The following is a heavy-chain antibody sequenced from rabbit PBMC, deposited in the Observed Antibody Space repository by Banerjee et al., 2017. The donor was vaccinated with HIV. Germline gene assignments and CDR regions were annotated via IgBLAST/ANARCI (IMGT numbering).Heavy chain of an antibody. D-gene: IGHD7-1*01. J-gene: IGHJ6*01. CDR2: ICFASGSA. CDR3: ARDKRTGIGGGAAYGVNM. CDR1: GFSFSSSDC. Sequence: QSLEESGGDLVKPGASLTLTCTASGFSFSSSDCMCWVRQAPGKGLEWIACICFASGSAYYASWAKGLFTISETSSTTVTLQMTSLTAADTATYFCARDKRTGIGGGAAYGVNMWGPGTLVTVS. V-gene: IGHV1S40*01.